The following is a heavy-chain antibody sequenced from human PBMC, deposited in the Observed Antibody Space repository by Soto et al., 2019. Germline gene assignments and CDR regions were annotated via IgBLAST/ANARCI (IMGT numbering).Heavy chain of an antibody. D-gene: IGHD6-19*01. CDR3: ARDPQYSSGFGNSYYGMDV. J-gene: IGHJ6*02. CDR1: GYTFTGYY. CDR2: INPNSGGT. V-gene: IGHV1-2*04. Sequence: ASVKVSCKASGYTFTGYYMHWVRQAPGQGLEWMGWINPNSGGTNYAQKFQGWVTMTGDTSISTAYMELSRLRSDDTAVYYCARDPQYSSGFGNSYYGMDVGGQGTTVTVPS.